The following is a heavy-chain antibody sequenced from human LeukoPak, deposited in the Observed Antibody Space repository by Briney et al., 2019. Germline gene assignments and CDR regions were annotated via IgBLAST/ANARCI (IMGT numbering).Heavy chain of an antibody. CDR3: AKARLSTGWAYDDY. J-gene: IGHJ4*02. CDR1: GFTFTNYA. D-gene: IGHD6-19*01. Sequence: GGSLRLSCAASGFTFTNYAMGWVRQAPGKGLEWASAIVGSGGATFYADSVKGRFTISRDNSKNTVFLQMNSLRAEDTAVYYCAKARLSTGWAYDDYWGPGTLVTVSS. V-gene: IGHV3-23*01. CDR2: IVGSGGAT.